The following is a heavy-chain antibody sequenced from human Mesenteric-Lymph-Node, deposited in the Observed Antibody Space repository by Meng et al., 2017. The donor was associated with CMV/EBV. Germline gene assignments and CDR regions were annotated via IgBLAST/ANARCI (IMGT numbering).Heavy chain of an antibody. CDR2: INPNSGGT. J-gene: IGHJ4*02. CDR1: GYTFTGYY. V-gene: IGHV1-2*02. CDR3: ARGAARPNGKQRRLIDY. Sequence: ASVKVSCKASGYTFTGYYMHWVRQAPGQGLGWMGWINPNSGGTNYAQKFQGRVTMTRNTSISTAYMELSSLRSEDTAVYYCARGAARPNGKQRRLIDYWGQGTLVTVSS. D-gene: IGHD6-6*01.